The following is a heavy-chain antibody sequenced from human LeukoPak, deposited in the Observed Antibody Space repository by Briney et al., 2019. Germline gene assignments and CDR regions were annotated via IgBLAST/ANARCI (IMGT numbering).Heavy chain of an antibody. CDR3: AKDGPSGSYYYFGYFDY. Sequence: GGSLRLSCAASGFSFSDYGMHWVRQAPGKGLEWVAFIRYDGSNKYYADSVKGRFTISRDNSKNTLYLQMNSLRAEDTAVYYCAKDGPSGSYYYFGYFDYWGQGTLVTVSS. CDR2: IRYDGSNK. V-gene: IGHV3-30*02. D-gene: IGHD1-26*01. J-gene: IGHJ4*02. CDR1: GFSFSDYG.